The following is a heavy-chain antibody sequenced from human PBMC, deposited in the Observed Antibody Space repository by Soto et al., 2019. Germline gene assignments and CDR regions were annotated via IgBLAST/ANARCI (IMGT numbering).Heavy chain of an antibody. V-gene: IGHV3-7*05. D-gene: IGHD1-26*01. CDR3: ARDSVYPDIVGLIIY. Sequence: EVQLVESGGGLVQPGGALRLSCAASGFTFSNYWMSWVRQAPGKGLEWVANIKQDESEKSYVDSVKGRLTIYRDNAKNSLYLQTNSLRSEDTAVYYCARDSVYPDIVGLIIYWGQGTLVTVSS. J-gene: IGHJ4*02. CDR1: GFTFSNYW. CDR2: IKQDESEK.